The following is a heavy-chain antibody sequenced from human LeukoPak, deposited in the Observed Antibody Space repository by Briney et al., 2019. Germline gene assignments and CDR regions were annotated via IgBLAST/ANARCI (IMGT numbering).Heavy chain of an antibody. Sequence: SETLSLTCTVSGGSINYYYWMWIRQPPGKGLEWIGYIYHSGSTYYNPSLKSRVTISVDRSKNQFSLKLSSVTAADTAVYYCARAQLGKTFDYWGQGTLVTVSP. V-gene: IGHV4-30-2*01. CDR2: IYHSGST. CDR1: GGSINYYY. J-gene: IGHJ4*02. CDR3: ARAQLGKTFDY. D-gene: IGHD3-10*01.